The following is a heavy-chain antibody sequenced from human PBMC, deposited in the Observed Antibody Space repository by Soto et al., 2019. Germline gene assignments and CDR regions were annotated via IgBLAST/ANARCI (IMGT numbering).Heavy chain of an antibody. CDR1: GYTFTSYG. Sequence: QVQLVQSGAEVKKPGASVKVSCKASGYTFTSYGISWVRQAPGQGLEWMGWISAYNGNTKYAQKLQGRVTMTTDTPTSTAYMELRSLISDDTAVYYCARDLSIFLFGYWGQGTLVTVSS. CDR3: ARDLSIFLFGY. D-gene: IGHD3-9*01. J-gene: IGHJ4*02. CDR2: ISAYNGNT. V-gene: IGHV1-18*01.